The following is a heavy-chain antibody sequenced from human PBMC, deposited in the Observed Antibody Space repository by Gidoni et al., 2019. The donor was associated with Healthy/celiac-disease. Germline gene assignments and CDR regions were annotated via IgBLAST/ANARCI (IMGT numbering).Heavy chain of an antibody. J-gene: IGHJ4*02. CDR3: AKDGIAARPGHFDY. CDR1: GFTFSRYA. D-gene: IGHD6-6*01. CDR2: ISGSGGST. Sequence: EVQLSESGGGLVQPGGSLRLPCAASGFTFSRYAMSWVRQAPGKGLEGVSAISGSGGSTYYADSVKGRFTISRDNSKNTLYLQMNSLRAEDTAVYYCAKDGIAARPGHFDYWGQGTLVTVSS. V-gene: IGHV3-23*01.